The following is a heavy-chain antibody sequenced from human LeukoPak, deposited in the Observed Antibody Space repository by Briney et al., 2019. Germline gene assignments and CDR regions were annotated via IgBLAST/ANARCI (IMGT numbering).Heavy chain of an antibody. V-gene: IGHV3-30*18. CDR2: ISYDGSNK. CDR3: AKIAVAGTVFDY. CDR1: GFTFSSYG. D-gene: IGHD6-19*01. Sequence: GGPLDLPCAASGFTFSSYGMHWVRKAPGKGLDWVVVISYDGSNKYYADSVEGRFTISRDNSKNTLYLQMNSLRAEDTAVYYCAKIAVAGTVFDYWGQGTLVTVSS. J-gene: IGHJ4*02.